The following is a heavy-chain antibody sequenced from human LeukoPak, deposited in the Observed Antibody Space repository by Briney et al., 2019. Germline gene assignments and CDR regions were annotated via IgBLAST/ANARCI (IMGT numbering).Heavy chain of an antibody. D-gene: IGHD3-10*01. Sequence: PGGSLRLSCAASGFTFSIYSMNWVRQAPGKGLEWVSSISSSSTYIYQADSVKGRFIISRDNANKSLFLQMNNLRAEDTAVYYCARDRAVRGVIITWTFDYWGQGTLVTVSS. CDR1: GFTFSIYS. V-gene: IGHV3-21*01. CDR2: ISSSSTYI. CDR3: ARDRAVRGVIITWTFDY. J-gene: IGHJ4*02.